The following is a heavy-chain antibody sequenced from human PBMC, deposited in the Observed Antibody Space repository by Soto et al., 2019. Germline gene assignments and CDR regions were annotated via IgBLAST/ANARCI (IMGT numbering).Heavy chain of an antibody. V-gene: IGHV3-30*19. CDR1: GFTFRSYV. Sequence: QVQLVESGGGVVQPGTSLRVSCVVSGFTFRSYVIHWVRQAPGKGLEWVAITSYDGSDKYYDDSVRGRFTISRDNSRNTVDLQVDSVRFEDKAFYYCSRWGRTGGLDVWGQGTLVSV. J-gene: IGHJ4*02. CDR2: TSYDGSDK. CDR3: SRWGRTGGLDV. D-gene: IGHD3-16*01.